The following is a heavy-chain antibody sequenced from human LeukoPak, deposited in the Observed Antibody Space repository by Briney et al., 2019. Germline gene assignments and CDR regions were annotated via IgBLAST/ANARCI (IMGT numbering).Heavy chain of an antibody. V-gene: IGHV4-59*01. Sequence: PSETLSLTCTVSGGSISSYYWSWIRQPPGKGLEWIGYIYYTGSTNYNPSLKSRVTISVDTSKNQFSLNLISVTAEDTAVYYCARVLPYSSGWGVDYWGQGALVTVSS. D-gene: IGHD6-19*01. CDR3: ARVLPYSSGWGVDY. J-gene: IGHJ4*02. CDR2: IYYTGST. CDR1: GGSISSYY.